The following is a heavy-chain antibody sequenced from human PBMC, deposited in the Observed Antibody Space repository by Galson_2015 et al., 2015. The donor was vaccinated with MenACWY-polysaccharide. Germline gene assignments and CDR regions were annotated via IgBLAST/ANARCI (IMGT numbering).Heavy chain of an antibody. CDR1: GFTFSKYW. D-gene: IGHD6-19*01. V-gene: IGHV3-7*01. CDR2: MQQDGSEK. Sequence: SLRLSCAASGFTFSKYWMTWVRQAPGKGLEWVANMQQDGSEKYYVDSVKGRFTISRDNAKTSLFLQMNNLRAEDTAVYYCARDRSGSGWYVDYWGQGTLVTVSS. CDR3: ARDRSGSGWYVDY. J-gene: IGHJ4*02.